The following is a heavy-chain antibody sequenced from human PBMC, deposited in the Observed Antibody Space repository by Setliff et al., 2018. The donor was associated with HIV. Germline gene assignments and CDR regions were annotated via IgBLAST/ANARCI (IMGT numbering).Heavy chain of an antibody. D-gene: IGHD1-26*01. CDR3: ARRMSSGSYYDY. Sequence: SETLSLTCTVSGDSISTYYWSWIRQPPGKGLEWIGYIYSSGSTNYNPSLKSRVTISVDTSKNQISLKLSSVTAADTAVYYCARRMSSGSYYDYWGQGTLVTVSS. J-gene: IGHJ4*02. CDR2: IYSSGST. CDR1: GDSISTYY. V-gene: IGHV4-59*08.